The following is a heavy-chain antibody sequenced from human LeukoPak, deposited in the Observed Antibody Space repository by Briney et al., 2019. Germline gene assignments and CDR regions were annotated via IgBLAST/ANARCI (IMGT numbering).Heavy chain of an antibody. D-gene: IGHD3-3*01. V-gene: IGHV1-2*02. J-gene: IGHJ6*02. CDR1: GYTFTGYY. CDR3: ARELRSGYRKYGMDV. CDR2: INPNSGGT. Sequence: ASVKVSCKASGYTFTGYYMHWVRQAPGQGLEWMGWINPNSGGTNYAQKLQGRVTMTRDTSISTAYMELSRLRSDDTAVYHCARELRSGYRKYGMDVWGQGTTVTVSS.